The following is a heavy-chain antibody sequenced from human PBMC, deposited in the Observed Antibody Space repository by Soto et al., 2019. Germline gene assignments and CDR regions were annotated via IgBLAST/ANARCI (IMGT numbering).Heavy chain of an antibody. CDR3: ARMRVDYSHGVNWFDP. Sequence: SETLSLTCTVSGGSISSYYWSWIRQPPGEGLEWIGYIYYSGSTNYNPSLKSRVTISVDTSKNQFSLKLSSVTAADTAVYYCARMRVDYSHGVNWFDPWGQGTLVTVSS. V-gene: IGHV4-59*08. CDR1: GGSISSYY. CDR2: IYYSGST. J-gene: IGHJ5*02. D-gene: IGHD4-4*01.